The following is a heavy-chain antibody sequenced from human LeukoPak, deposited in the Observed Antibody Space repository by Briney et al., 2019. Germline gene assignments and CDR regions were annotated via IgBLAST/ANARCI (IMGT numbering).Heavy chain of an antibody. D-gene: IGHD5-24*01. V-gene: IGHV4-39*01. CDR3: ARQSRDGYNFDAFDI. CDR2: IYYSGST. J-gene: IGHJ3*02. CDR1: GGSISSSSCY. Sequence: PSETLSLTCTVSGGSISSSSCYWGWIRQPPGKGLEWIGSIYYSGSTYYNPSLKSRVTISVDTSKNQFSLKLSSVTAADTAVYYCARQSRDGYNFDAFDIWGQGTMVTVSS.